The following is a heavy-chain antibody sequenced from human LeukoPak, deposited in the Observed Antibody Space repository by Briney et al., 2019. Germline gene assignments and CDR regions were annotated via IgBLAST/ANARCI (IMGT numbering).Heavy chain of an antibody. CDR2: IKQGGSDK. CDR3: ARDPGQVAVAGTIFDY. Sequence: GGSLRLSCVASGFTFSTSWMSWVRQAPGKGLEWVANIKQGGSDKYYVGSVKGRFTISRDDGKNSLYLQMNSLRAEDTAVYYCARDPGQVAVAGTIFDYWGQGTLVTVSS. D-gene: IGHD6-19*01. J-gene: IGHJ4*02. CDR1: GFTFSTSW. V-gene: IGHV3-7*03.